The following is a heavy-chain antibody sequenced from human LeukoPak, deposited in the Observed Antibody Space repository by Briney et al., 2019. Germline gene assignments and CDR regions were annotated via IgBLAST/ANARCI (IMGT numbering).Heavy chain of an antibody. V-gene: IGHV3-23*01. CDR3: AKVFSSGWHYYYYGMDV. Sequence: GGSLRLSCAASGFTFSSYAMSWVRQAPGKGLEWVSAISGSGGSTYYADSVKGRFTISRDNSKNTLYLQMNSLRAEDTAVYYCAKVFSSGWHYYYYGMDVWGQGTTVTVSS. CDR2: ISGSGGST. D-gene: IGHD6-19*01. CDR1: GFTFSSYA. J-gene: IGHJ6*02.